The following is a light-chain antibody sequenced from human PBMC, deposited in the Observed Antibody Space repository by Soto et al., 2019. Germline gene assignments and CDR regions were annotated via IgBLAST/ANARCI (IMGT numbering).Light chain of an antibody. CDR2: GAF. CDR3: QQYNSWPRT. Sequence: DTVLTQSPATLSVSQGERATLSCRASQNINTNLAWYQHKPGQAPRLLIYGAFTGATGVPARFSGSGSGTEFTLTISSLQSEDFATYYCQQYNSWPRTFGQGTKVEI. V-gene: IGKV3-15*01. J-gene: IGKJ1*01. CDR1: QNINTN.